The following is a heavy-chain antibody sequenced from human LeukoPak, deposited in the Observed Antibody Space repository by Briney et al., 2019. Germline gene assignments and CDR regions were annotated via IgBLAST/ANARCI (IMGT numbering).Heavy chain of an antibody. Sequence: GESLKISCQGSGYSFTSYWIGWVRQMPGKGLEWMGIIYPGDSDTRYSPSFQGQVTISADKSISTAYLQWSSLKASDAAMYYCARRYCSSTSCYFLLDYWGQGTLVTVSS. V-gene: IGHV5-51*01. J-gene: IGHJ4*02. CDR2: IYPGDSDT. CDR3: ARRYCSSTSCYFLLDY. CDR1: GYSFTSYW. D-gene: IGHD2-2*01.